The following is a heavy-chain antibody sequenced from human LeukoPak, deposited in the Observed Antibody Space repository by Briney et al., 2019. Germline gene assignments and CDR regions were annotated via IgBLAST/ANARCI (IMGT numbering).Heavy chain of an antibody. J-gene: IGHJ4*02. CDR1: GYTFTGYY. CDR3: AREQNSYCSGGSCYSSPNFDY. Sequence: ASVKVSCKASGYTFTGYYMHWVRQAPGQGLEWMGWINPNSGGTNYAQKFQGRVTMTGDTSISTAYMELSRLRSDDTAVYYCAREQNSYCSGGSCYSSPNFDYWGQGTLVTVSS. D-gene: IGHD2-15*01. V-gene: IGHV1-2*02. CDR2: INPNSGGT.